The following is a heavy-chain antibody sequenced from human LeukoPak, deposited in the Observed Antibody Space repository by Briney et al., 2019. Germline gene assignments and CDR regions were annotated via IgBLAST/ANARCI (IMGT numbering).Heavy chain of an antibody. J-gene: IGHJ4*02. CDR1: GGTFSSYA. Sequence: SVKVSCKASGGTFSSYAISWVRQAPGQGLEWMGGIIPIFGTANYAQKFQGRVTITTDESTSTAYMELRSLRSDDTAEYYCARDGGDGYNQIDHWGQGTLVTVSS. D-gene: IGHD5-24*01. CDR2: IIPIFGTA. CDR3: ARDGGDGYNQIDH. V-gene: IGHV1-69*05.